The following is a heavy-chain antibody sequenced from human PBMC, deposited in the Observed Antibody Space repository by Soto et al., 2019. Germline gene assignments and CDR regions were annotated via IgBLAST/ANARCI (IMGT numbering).Heavy chain of an antibody. CDR3: ARGYGSGRTDFYYYGMDV. D-gene: IGHD3-10*01. V-gene: IGHV1-2*04. Sequence: GASVKVSCKASGYTFTGYYIHWVRQAPGQGLEWMGWINPNSGGTNYAQKFQGWVTMTRDTSISTAYMELSRLRSDDTAVYYCARGYGSGRTDFYYYGMDVWGQGTTVTVSS. CDR1: GYTFTGYY. J-gene: IGHJ6*02. CDR2: INPNSGGT.